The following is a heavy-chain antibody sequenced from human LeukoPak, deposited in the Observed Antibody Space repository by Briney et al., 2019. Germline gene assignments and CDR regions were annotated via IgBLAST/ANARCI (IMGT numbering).Heavy chain of an antibody. Sequence: ASVKVSCKASGYTFTSYGISWVRQPPGQGLEWMGWISAYNGNTNYAQKLQGRVTMTTDTSTSTAYMELRSLRSDDTAVYYCARDQGYSSSWLDWFDPWGQGTLVTVSS. CDR1: GYTFTSYG. D-gene: IGHD6-13*01. CDR3: ARDQGYSSSWLDWFDP. V-gene: IGHV1-18*01. J-gene: IGHJ5*02. CDR2: ISAYNGNT.